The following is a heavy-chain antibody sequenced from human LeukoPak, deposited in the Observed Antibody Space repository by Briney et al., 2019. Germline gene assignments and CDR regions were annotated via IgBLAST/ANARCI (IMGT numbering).Heavy chain of an antibody. D-gene: IGHD3-9*01. Sequence: PSETLSLTCTVSGGSISSYYWSWIRQPPGKGLEWIGYIYYSGSTNYNPSLKSRVTISVDTSKNQFSLKLSSVTAADTAVYYCASFKTGYSDYWGQGTLVTVSS. V-gene: IGHV4-59*08. J-gene: IGHJ4*02. CDR1: GGSISSYY. CDR3: ASFKTGYSDY. CDR2: IYYSGST.